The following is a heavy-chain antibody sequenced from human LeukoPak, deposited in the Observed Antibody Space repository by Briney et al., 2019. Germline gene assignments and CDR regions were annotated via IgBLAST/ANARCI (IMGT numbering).Heavy chain of an antibody. CDR2: ITNSGGRT. D-gene: IGHD4-17*01. CDR1: GFTFSSCG. V-gene: IGHV3-23*01. Sequence: GGSLRLSCAASGFTFSSCGMSWVRQAPGKGLEWVSGITNSGGRTNYADSVKGRFTISRDNSKNTLYLQMNSLRAEDTAVYYCAKGSNPNYGDYVGWGQGTLVTVSS. J-gene: IGHJ4*02. CDR3: AKGSNPNYGDYVG.